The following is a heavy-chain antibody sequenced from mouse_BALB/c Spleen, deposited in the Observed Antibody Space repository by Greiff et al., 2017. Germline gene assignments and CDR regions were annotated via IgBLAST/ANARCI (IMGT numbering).Heavy chain of an antibody. D-gene: IGHD2-2*01. CDR1: GFTFSSYA. CDR2: ISSGGST. V-gene: IGHV5-6-5*01. Sequence: EVKLMESGGGLVKPGGSLKLSCAASGFTFSSYAMSWVRQTPEKRLEWVASISSGGSTYYPDSVKGRFTISRDNARNILYLQMSSLRSEDTAMYYCARGGGYDWFAYWGQGTLVTVSA. CDR3: ARGGGYDWFAY. J-gene: IGHJ3*01.